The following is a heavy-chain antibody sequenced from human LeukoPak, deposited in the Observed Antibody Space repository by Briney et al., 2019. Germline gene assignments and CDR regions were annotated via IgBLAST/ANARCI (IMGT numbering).Heavy chain of an antibody. Sequence: ASVKVSCKASGYTFTSYGISWVRQAPGQGLEWMGWISAYNGNTNYAQKLQGRVTMTTDTSTSTAYMELRSLRSDDTAVYYCARGFDHYDFWSGFPASGEWLDPWGQGTLVTVSS. CDR1: GYTFTSYG. V-gene: IGHV1-18*01. J-gene: IGHJ5*02. CDR3: ARGFDHYDFWSGFPASGEWLDP. CDR2: ISAYNGNT. D-gene: IGHD3-3*01.